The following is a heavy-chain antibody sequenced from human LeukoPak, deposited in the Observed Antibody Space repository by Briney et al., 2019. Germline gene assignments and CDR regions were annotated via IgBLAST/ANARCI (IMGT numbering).Heavy chain of an antibody. Sequence: SETLSLTCTVSGGSISSYYWSWIRQPPGKGLEWIGYIYYSGSTNYNPSLKSRVTISVDTSKNQFSLKLSSVTAADTAVSYCARATPHGGGTLYYFDYWGQGTLVTVSS. CDR3: ARATPHGGGTLYYFDY. V-gene: IGHV4-59*01. CDR1: GGSISSYY. J-gene: IGHJ4*02. CDR2: IYYSGST. D-gene: IGHD4-23*01.